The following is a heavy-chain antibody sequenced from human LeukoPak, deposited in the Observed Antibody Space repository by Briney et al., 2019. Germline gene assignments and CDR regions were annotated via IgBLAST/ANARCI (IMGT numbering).Heavy chain of an antibody. V-gene: IGHV3-7*05. D-gene: IGHD2-15*01. Sequence: GGSLRLSCAASGFAFSKYWMAWVRQAPGKGLEWVANIREDGSEQYYVDSVKGRLTISRDNAKNSLYLQVNSLRVEDTAVFYCARDPGGSGTSWGAFDIWGQGTMVTVSS. CDR1: GFAFSKYW. CDR2: IREDGSEQ. J-gene: IGHJ3*02. CDR3: ARDPGGSGTSWGAFDI.